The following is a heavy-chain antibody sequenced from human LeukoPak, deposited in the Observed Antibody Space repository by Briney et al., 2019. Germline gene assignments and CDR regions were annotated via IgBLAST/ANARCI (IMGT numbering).Heavy chain of an antibody. J-gene: IGHJ6*02. CDR1: GYTFTNYG. CDR3: ARDLVRGRRKWENNGMDV. CDR2: IIAYNGNT. V-gene: IGHV1-18*01. Sequence: ASVKVSCKASGYTFTNYGISWVRQAPGQGLEWMGYIIAYNGNTNYAQNFQGRVTMTTDTSTSTAYMELRSLRSDDTAVYYCARDLVRGRRKWENNGMDVWGQGTRATVSS. D-gene: IGHD1-26*01.